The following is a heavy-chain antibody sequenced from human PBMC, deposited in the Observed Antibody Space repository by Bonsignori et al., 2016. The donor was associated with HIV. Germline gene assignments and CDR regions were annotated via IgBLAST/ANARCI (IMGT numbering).Heavy chain of an antibody. V-gene: IGHV1-69*05. Sequence: QVQLVQSGAEVKKPGSSVKVSCKTSGVTFTSHAVGWVRQAPGQGLEWIGGTNPVYGSVHYSQKFQGRVSITTDESTNTIVMQLNSLRFDDTAMYYCATWGATSVFSYWGQGTLVTVSS. J-gene: IGHJ4*02. CDR3: ATWGATSVFSY. CDR2: TNPVYGSV. D-gene: IGHD3-16*01. CDR1: GVTFTSHA.